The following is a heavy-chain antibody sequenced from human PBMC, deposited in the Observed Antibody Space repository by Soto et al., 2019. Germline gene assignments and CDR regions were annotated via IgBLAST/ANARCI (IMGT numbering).Heavy chain of an antibody. J-gene: IGHJ4*02. D-gene: IGHD4-4*01. CDR3: ARLGTYSNYFDY. V-gene: IGHV5-51*01. CDR2: IYPGDSDT. CDR1: GYRFTSYW. Sequence: GESLKISCKGSGYRFTSYWIGWGPPMPGKGLEWMGIIYPGDSDTRYSPSFQGQVPIGHDKSISPADLQWSSLKASDSAMDYCARLGTYSNYFDYWGQGTLVTVSS.